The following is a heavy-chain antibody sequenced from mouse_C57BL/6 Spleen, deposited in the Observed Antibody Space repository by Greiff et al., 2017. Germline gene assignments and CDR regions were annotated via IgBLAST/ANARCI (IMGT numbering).Heavy chain of an antibody. Sequence: VQLQQPGAELVKPGASVKMSCKASGYTFTSYWITWVKQRPGQGLEWIGDIYPGSGSTNYNEKFKSKAKLTVDTSSSTAYMQLSSLTSEDSAVYYCARGGYYYGSSYVGFDYWGQGTTLTVSS. V-gene: IGHV1-55*01. D-gene: IGHD1-1*01. CDR2: IYPGSGST. CDR3: ARGGYYYGSSYVGFDY. J-gene: IGHJ2*01. CDR1: GYTFTSYW.